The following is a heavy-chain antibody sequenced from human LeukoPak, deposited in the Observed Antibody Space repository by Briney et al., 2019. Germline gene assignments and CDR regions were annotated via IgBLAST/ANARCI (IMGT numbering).Heavy chain of an antibody. Sequence: GGSLRLSCAASGFSSSTYWMTWVRQSPGKWLEWVAYVKQDGSEKFYVDSVKGRFTISRDNAKNTLYLQMNFLRVEDTAVYYCARGNGYNYYWGQGTLVTVSS. V-gene: IGHV3-7*04. CDR2: VKQDGSEK. J-gene: IGHJ4*02. CDR3: ARGNGYNYY. D-gene: IGHD5-24*01. CDR1: GFSSSTYW.